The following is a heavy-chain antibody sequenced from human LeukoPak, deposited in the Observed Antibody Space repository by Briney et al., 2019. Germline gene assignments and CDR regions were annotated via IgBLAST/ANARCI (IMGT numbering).Heavy chain of an antibody. J-gene: IGHJ4*02. D-gene: IGHD4-17*01. V-gene: IGHV3-74*01. CDR1: GFTLSPYW. Sequence: PGGSLRLSCAASGFTLSPYWMHWVRQAPGKGLVWVSRIYTDGSRTNYADSVKGRFTISRDNARNTLILEMNSLTAEDTAVYYCVRDGRGDYPKFDLWGQGAQVTVSS. CDR2: IYTDGSRT. CDR3: VRDGRGDYPKFDL.